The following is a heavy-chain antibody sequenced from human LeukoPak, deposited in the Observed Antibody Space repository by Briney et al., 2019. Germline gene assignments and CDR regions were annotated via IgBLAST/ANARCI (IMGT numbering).Heavy chain of an antibody. CDR3: AKYAYGGATFFYYMDV. CDR1: GFTFDDYA. Sequence: TGGSLRLSCAGSGFTFDDYAMHWVRQTPGKGLEWVSGISWNSGNIAYADFVGGRFTISRDNAKNSLSLQMNSLSDEDTAVYYCAKYAYGGATFFYYMDVWGKGTTVTVSS. D-gene: IGHD2/OR15-2a*01. J-gene: IGHJ6*03. V-gene: IGHV3-9*01. CDR2: ISWNSGNI.